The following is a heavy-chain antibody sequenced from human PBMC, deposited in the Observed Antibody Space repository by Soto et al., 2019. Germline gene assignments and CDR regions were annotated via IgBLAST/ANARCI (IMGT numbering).Heavy chain of an antibody. V-gene: IGHV4-30-2*02. CDR1: GGSISSGGFS. CDR2: IYHTGST. D-gene: IGHD3-10*01. CDR3: AGRSGSSDY. J-gene: IGHJ4*02. Sequence: ASETLSLTCAVSGGSISSGGFSWSWIRQPPGKGLECIGYIYHTGSTYYNPSLKSRVTISVDRSKNQFSLRAEDTAVYYCAGRSGSSDYWGRGTLVTVSS.